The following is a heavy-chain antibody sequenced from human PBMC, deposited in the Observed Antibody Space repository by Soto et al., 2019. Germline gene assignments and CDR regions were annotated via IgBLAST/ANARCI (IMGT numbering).Heavy chain of an antibody. CDR3: ARDRGYCSSTSCYPDV. CDR2: ISYDGSNK. D-gene: IGHD2-2*03. J-gene: IGHJ6*02. V-gene: IGHV3-30-3*01. Sequence: GGSLRLSCAASGLTFSSYAMHWVRQAPGKGLEWVAVISYDGSNKYYADSVKGRFTISRDNSKNTLYLQMNSLRAEDTAVYYCARDRGYCSSTSCYPDVWGQGTTVTVSS. CDR1: GLTFSSYA.